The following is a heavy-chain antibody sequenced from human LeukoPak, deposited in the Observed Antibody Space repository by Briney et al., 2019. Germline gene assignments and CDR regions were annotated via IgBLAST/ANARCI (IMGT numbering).Heavy chain of an antibody. J-gene: IGHJ3*02. CDR1: GYSFTTHW. CDR3: ARTIASSVNAFDI. CDR2: IYPGDSYT. V-gene: IGHV5-51*01. Sequence: GESLKISCKGSGYSFTTHWIAWVRQLPGKGLEWMGIIYPGDSYTKYSPAFQGQVTISADKSVTTAYLQWSSLKASDTAIYYCARTIASSVNAFDIWGQGTMVTVSS. D-gene: IGHD6-13*01.